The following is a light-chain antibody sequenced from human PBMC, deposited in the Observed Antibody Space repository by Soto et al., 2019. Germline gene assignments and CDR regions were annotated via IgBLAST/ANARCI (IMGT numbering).Light chain of an antibody. CDR1: SSDVGGYNY. CDR2: EVT. CDR3: NSYRSTSTLVV. J-gene: IGLJ2*01. Sequence: QSALTQPASVSGSPGQSITISCTGTSSDVGGYNYVSWYQQHPGKAPKLVIYEVTNRPSGVSNRFSGSKSGNTASLTISGRQAEEEAHYYCNSYRSTSTLVVFGGGTKLTVL. V-gene: IGLV2-14*01.